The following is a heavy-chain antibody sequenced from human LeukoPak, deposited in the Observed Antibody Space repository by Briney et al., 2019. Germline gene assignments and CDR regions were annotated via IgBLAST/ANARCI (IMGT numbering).Heavy chain of an antibody. D-gene: IGHD5-18*01. CDR1: GASITSYY. CDR2: IYNSGST. Sequence: SETLSLTCTVSGASITSYYWSWIRQPPGKGLEWIGYIYNSGSTNYNPSLKSRVTISVDTSKNQFSLKLSSVTAADTAVYYCASVLVDTALEPYFDYWGQGTLVTVSS. CDR3: ASVLVDTALEPYFDY. J-gene: IGHJ4*02. V-gene: IGHV4-59*01.